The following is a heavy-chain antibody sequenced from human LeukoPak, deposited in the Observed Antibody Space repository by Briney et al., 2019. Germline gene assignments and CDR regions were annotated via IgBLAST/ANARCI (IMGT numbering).Heavy chain of an antibody. CDR2: ISAYNGNT. CDR1: GYTFTSYG. CDR3: ARSNGSRFYGSSHAFDP. Sequence: ASVKVSCKASGYTFTSYGISWVRQAPGQGLEWMGWISAYNGNTNYAQKLQGRVTMTTDTSTSTAYMEPRSLRSDDTAVYYCARSNGSRFYGSSHAFDPWGQGTLVTVSS. V-gene: IGHV1-18*01. J-gene: IGHJ5*02. D-gene: IGHD3-10*01.